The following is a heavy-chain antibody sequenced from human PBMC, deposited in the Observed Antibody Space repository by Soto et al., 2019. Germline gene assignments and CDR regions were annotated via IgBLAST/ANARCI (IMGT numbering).Heavy chain of an antibody. CDR2: FDPEDGET. CDR1: GYTLTELS. D-gene: IGHD4-17*01. J-gene: IGHJ4*02. CDR3: ATGYGRGPAFDY. Sequence: AASVKVSCKVSGYTLTELSMHWVRQAPGKGLEWMGGFDPEDGETIYAQKFQGRVTMTEDTSTDTAYMELSSLRSEDTAVYYCATGYGRGPAFDYWGQGTLVTVSS. V-gene: IGHV1-24*01.